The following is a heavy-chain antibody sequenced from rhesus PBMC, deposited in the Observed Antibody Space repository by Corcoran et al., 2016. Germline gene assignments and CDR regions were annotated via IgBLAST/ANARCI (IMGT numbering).Heavy chain of an antibody. J-gene: IGHJ1*01. CDR2: ISGSGGST. V-gene: IGHV4-93*01. CDR3: ARGERLVNEYFEF. Sequence: QVQLQESGPAVVKPSETLSLTCAVSGGSISSSNWWSWIRQSPGKGLEWIGRISGSGGSTDYNPSLKSRVTFVTDTSKNQFSLKLGSVTAADTAVYYCARGERLVNEYFEFWGQGALVTVSS. CDR1: GGSISSSNW. D-gene: IGHD6S26*01.